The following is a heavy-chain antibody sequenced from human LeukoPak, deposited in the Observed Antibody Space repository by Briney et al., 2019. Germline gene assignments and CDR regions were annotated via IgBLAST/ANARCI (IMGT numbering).Heavy chain of an antibody. D-gene: IGHD3-3*01. CDR1: GFTFSSYA. V-gene: IGHV3-23*01. CDR3: ASGPPFLKYFEY. J-gene: IGHJ4*02. Sequence: GGSLRLSCAASGFTFSSYAMSWVRQAPGKGLEWVSGISWNGGSTYYADSVKGRFTISRDDSNNALYLQMHSLRAEDTALYYCASGPPFLKYFEYWGQGTLVTVSS. CDR2: ISWNGGST.